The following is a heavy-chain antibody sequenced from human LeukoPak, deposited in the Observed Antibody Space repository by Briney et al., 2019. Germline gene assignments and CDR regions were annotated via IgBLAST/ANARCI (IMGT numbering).Heavy chain of an antibody. V-gene: IGHV1-2*04. CDR1: GYTFTGYY. CDR3: ARGTYDYGDYGNGASTWGPFDY. D-gene: IGHD4-17*01. CDR2: INPNSGGT. J-gene: IGHJ4*02. Sequence: ASVKVSCKASGYTFTGYYMHWVRQAPGQGLEWMGWINPNSGGTNYAQKFQGWVTMTRGTSISTAYMELSRLRSDDTAVYYCARGTYDYGDYGNGASTWGPFDYWGQGTLVTVSS.